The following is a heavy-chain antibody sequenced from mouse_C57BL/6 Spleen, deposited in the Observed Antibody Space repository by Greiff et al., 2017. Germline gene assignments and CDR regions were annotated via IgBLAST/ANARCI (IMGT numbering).Heavy chain of an antibody. V-gene: IGHV1-7*01. CDR2: INPSSGYT. Sequence: VQLQQSGAELVKPGASVKLSCKASGYTFTSYWMHWVKQRPGQGLEWIGYINPSSGYTKYNQKFKVKATLTADKSSSTAYMQLRSLTYENSAVYCCARGDYDGGNAMDYWGQGTSVTVSS. CDR1: GYTFTSYW. J-gene: IGHJ4*01. D-gene: IGHD2-4*01. CDR3: ARGDYDGGNAMDY.